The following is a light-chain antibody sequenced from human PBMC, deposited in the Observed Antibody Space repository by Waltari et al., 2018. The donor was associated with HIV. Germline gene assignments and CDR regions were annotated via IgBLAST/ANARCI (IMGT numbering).Light chain of an antibody. CDR1: SSNIGPGFD. CDR3: QSYDSSLSGWV. Sequence: QSVLTQPPSVSGAPGQRVTISCSGGSSNIGPGFDEHRYQQFPGTAPKVLIYANTNRPSGAPDRFSGSKSGYSASLVITGLQAEDDADYYCQSYDSSLSGWVFGGGTKLTVL. CDR2: ANT. V-gene: IGLV1-40*01. J-gene: IGLJ3*02.